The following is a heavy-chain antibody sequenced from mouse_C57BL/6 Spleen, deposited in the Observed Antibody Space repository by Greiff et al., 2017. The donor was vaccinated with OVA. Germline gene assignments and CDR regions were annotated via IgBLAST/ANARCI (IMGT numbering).Heavy chain of an antibody. CDR3: ARRPILLGVDY. CDR1: GYTFTSYG. CDR2: IYPRSGNA. V-gene: IGHV1-81*01. D-gene: IGHD1-1*01. J-gene: IGHJ2*01. Sequence: VQLQQSGAELARPGASVKLSCKASGYTFTSYGISWVKQRTGQGLEWIGEIYPRSGNAYYNEKFKGKATLTADKSSSTAYMELRSLTSEDSAVYFCARRPILLGVDYWGQGTTLTVSS.